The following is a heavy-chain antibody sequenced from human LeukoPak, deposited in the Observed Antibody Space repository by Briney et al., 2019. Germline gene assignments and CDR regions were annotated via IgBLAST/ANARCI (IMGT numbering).Heavy chain of an antibody. V-gene: IGHV3-72*01. CDR1: AFTSTDHH. CDR2: TKTTKPNSCTT. CDR3: VRVVTTSSGWYHFDN. D-gene: IGHD6-13*01. Sequence: SAGSLTLSCAASAFTSTDHHRDWVRQAPGQGMEWVGRTKTTKPNSCTTEYATSVKGRFTISRNDSKTSLYLQLDSLKTEDTAVYYCVRVVTTSSGWYHFDNWGQGTLVTVSS. J-gene: IGHJ4*02.